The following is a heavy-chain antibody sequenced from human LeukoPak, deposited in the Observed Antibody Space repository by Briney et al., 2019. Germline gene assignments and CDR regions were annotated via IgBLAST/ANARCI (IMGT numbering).Heavy chain of an antibody. V-gene: IGHV3-23*01. CDR3: AKGGWYDVRHNWFDP. CDR1: GFTFSSYW. J-gene: IGHJ5*02. D-gene: IGHD6-19*01. Sequence: GGSLRLSCAASGFTFSSYWMSWVRQAPGKGLEWVSAISGSGGSTYYADSVKGRFTISRDNSKNTLYLQMNSLRAEDTAVYYCAKGGWYDVRHNWFDPWGQGTLVTVSS. CDR2: ISGSGGST.